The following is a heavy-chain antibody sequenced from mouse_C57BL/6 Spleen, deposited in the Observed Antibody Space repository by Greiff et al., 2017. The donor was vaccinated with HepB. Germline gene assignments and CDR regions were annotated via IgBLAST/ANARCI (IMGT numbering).Heavy chain of an antibody. J-gene: IGHJ4*01. CDR2: IDPETGGT. V-gene: IGHV1-15*01. CDR3: TREVTTYYYAMDY. Sequence: QVHVKQSGAELVRPGASVTLSCKASGYTFTDYEMHWVKQTPVHGLEWIGAIDPETGGTAYNQKFKGKAILTADKSSSTAYMELRSLTSEDSAVYYCTREVTTYYYAMDYWGQGTSVTVSS. CDR1: GYTFTDYE. D-gene: IGHD2-5*01.